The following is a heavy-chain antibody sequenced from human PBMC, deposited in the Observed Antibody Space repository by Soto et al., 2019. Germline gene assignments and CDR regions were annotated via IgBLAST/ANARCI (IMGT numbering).Heavy chain of an antibody. CDR3: ARRDDGDFYYYYYGMDV. V-gene: IGHV4-39*01. CDR1: GGSISSSSYY. J-gene: IGHJ6*02. D-gene: IGHD3-10*01. Sequence: QLQLQESGPGLVKPSETLSLTCTVSGGSISSSSYYWRWIRQPPGKGLEWIGSIYYSGSTYYNPFLMSRVTSSVDASKDQFCLKVSSVTAADTAVYYCARRDDGDFYYYYYGMDVWGQGTTVTVSS. CDR2: IYYSGST.